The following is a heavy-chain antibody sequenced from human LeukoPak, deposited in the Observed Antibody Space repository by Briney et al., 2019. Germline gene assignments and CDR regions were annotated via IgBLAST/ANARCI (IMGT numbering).Heavy chain of an antibody. CDR3: ARSWLGDFWSGYYLFDY. D-gene: IGHD3-3*01. Sequence: SETLSLTCTVSGGSVSSGSYYWSWIRQPPGKGLEWIGYIYYSGSTNYNPSLKSRVTISVDTSKNQFSLKLSSVTAADTAVYYCARSWLGDFWSGYYLFDYWGRGTLVTVSS. J-gene: IGHJ4*02. V-gene: IGHV4-61*01. CDR2: IYYSGST. CDR1: GGSVSSGSYY.